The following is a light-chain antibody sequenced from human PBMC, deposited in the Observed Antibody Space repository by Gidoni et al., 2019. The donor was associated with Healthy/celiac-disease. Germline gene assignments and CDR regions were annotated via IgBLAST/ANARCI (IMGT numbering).Light chain of an antibody. CDR1: SSNIGAGYD. CDR2: GNS. CDR3: QSYDSSLSGSV. V-gene: IGLV1-40*01. J-gene: IGLJ2*01. Sequence: QSVLTQPPSVSGAPGQRVPISCTGSSSNIGAGYDVHWYQQLPGTAPKLLIYGNSNRPSGVPDRFSCSKSGTSASLAITGLQAEDEADYYCQSYDSSLSGSVFGGGTKLTVL.